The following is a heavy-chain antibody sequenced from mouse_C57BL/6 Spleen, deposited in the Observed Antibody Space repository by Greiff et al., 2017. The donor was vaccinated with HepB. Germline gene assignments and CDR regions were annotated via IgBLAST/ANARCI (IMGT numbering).Heavy chain of an antibody. D-gene: IGHD2-1*01. Sequence: QVQLQQSGAELVRPGASVTLSCKASGYTFTDYEMHWVKQTPVHGLEWIGAIDPDTGGTSYNQKFKGKAILTADKSSSPAYMELRSLTSEDSAVYCGTRNVCNLGSYYAMDYWGQGTSVTVSS. CDR1: GYTFTDYE. CDR3: TRNVCNLGSYYAMDY. J-gene: IGHJ4*01. CDR2: IDPDTGGT. V-gene: IGHV1-15*01.